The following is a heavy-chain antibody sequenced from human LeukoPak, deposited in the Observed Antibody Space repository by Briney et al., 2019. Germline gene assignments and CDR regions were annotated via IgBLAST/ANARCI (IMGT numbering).Heavy chain of an antibody. Sequence: PGGSLRLSCAASGFTVSSNYLNWVRQAPGEGLEWVSVIYSGGSTYYADSVKGRFTISRDNSENTLYLQMNSLRAEDTAVYYCVKDRSTVGWAFDYWGQGTLVTVSS. CDR1: GFTVSSNY. J-gene: IGHJ4*02. D-gene: IGHD4-23*01. CDR2: IYSGGST. V-gene: IGHV3-53*01. CDR3: VKDRSTVGWAFDY.